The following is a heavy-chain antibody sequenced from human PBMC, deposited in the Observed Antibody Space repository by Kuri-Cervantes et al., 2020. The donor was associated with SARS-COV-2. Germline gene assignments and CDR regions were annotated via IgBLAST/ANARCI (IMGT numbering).Heavy chain of an antibody. D-gene: IGHD3-10*01. CDR1: GDSVDSSTKY. Sequence: GSLRLSCTVSGDSVDSSTKYWTWLRQPPGKELEWIGYIYYSGSTYYNPSLKSRVTISVDTSKNQFSLKLSSVTAADTAVYYCARTYGSGTPPSYWGQGTLVTVSS. J-gene: IGHJ4*02. CDR3: ARTYGSGTPPSY. V-gene: IGHV4-61*01. CDR2: IYYSGST.